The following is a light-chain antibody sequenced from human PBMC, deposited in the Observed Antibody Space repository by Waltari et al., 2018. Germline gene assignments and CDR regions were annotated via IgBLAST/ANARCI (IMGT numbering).Light chain of an antibody. Sequence: DIVMTQSPDSLAVSLGERASINCTSSQSVLSSSNNKNYFGWYQQKPGQPPKLLISWTSTRDSGVPDRFSGSGSGTDFTLTISSLQAEDVAVYYCQQCYTFPYTFGQGTKLEIK. CDR2: WTS. CDR3: QQCYTFPYT. J-gene: IGKJ2*01. CDR1: QSVLSSSNNKNY. V-gene: IGKV4-1*01.